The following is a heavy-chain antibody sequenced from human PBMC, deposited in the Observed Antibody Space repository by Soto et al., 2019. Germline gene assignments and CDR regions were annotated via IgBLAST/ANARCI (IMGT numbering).Heavy chain of an antibody. Sequence: QVQLQESGPGLVKPSQTLSLTCTVSGGSISSGGYYWSWIRQHPGKGLEWIGYIYYSGSTYYNPSLKSRVTISVDTSKNQFSLKLSSVTAADTAAYYCARDWSGSNYYYGMDVWGQGTTVTVSS. CDR3: ARDWSGSNYYYGMDV. CDR1: GGSISSGGYY. D-gene: IGHD6-25*01. CDR2: IYYSGST. V-gene: IGHV4-31*03. J-gene: IGHJ6*02.